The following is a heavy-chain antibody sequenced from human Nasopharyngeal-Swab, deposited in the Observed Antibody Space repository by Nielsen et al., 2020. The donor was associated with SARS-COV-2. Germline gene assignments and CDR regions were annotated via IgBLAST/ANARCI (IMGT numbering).Heavy chain of an antibody. V-gene: IGHV3-23*01. CDR2: ISGSGGST. D-gene: IGHD6-19*01. Sequence: GGSLRLSCAASGFTFSSYAMSWVRQAPGKGLEWVSAISGSGGSTYYADSVKGRFTISRDNSKNTLYLQMNSLRAEDTAVYYCAKDLPFGRIAVAGTAFDYWGQGTLVTVSS. J-gene: IGHJ4*02. CDR1: GFTFSSYA. CDR3: AKDLPFGRIAVAGTAFDY.